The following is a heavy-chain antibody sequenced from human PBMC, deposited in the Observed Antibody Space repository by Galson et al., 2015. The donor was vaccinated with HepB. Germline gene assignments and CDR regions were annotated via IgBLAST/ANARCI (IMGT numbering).Heavy chain of an antibody. D-gene: IGHD4-17*01. Sequence: QSGAEVKKPGESLKISCKGSGYSFTSYWIGWVRQMPGKGLEWMGIIYPGDSDTRYSPSFQGQVTISADKSISTAYLQWSSLKASDTAMYYCARSDQGDYGDYGWFDPWGPGTLVTVSS. CDR1: GYSFTSYW. V-gene: IGHV5-51*01. CDR2: IYPGDSDT. CDR3: ARSDQGDYGDYGWFDP. J-gene: IGHJ5*02.